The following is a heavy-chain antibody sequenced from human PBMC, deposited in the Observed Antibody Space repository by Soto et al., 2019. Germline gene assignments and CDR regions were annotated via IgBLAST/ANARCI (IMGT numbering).Heavy chain of an antibody. Sequence: GGSLRLSCAASGFTFDDYAMHWVRQAPGKGLEWVSGISWNSGSIGYADSVKGRFTISRDNAKNSLYLQMNSLRAEDTALYYCAKGVVRGLYYMDVWGKGTTVTVSS. CDR1: GFTFDDYA. CDR2: ISWNSGSI. J-gene: IGHJ6*03. D-gene: IGHD3-10*01. CDR3: AKGVVRGLYYMDV. V-gene: IGHV3-9*01.